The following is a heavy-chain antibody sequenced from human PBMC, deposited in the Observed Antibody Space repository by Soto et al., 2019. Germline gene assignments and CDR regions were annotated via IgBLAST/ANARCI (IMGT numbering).Heavy chain of an antibody. V-gene: IGHV3-23*01. CDR3: AKDLRYSSSPQMEYFQH. CDR1: GFTFSSYA. D-gene: IGHD6-19*01. Sequence: QPGGSLRLSCAASGFTFSSYAMSWVRQAPGKGLEWVSAISGSGGSTYYADSVKGRFTISRDNSKNTLYLQMNSLRAEDTAVYYCAKDLRYSSSPQMEYFQHWGQGTLVTVSS. CDR2: ISGSGGST. J-gene: IGHJ1*01.